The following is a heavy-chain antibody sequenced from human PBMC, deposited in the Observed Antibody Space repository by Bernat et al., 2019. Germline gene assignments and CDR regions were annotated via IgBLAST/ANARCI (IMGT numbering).Heavy chain of an antibody. Sequence: EVQLLESGGGLVQPGGSLRLSCAASGFTFSSYAMSWVRQAPGKGLEWVSAISGSGGSTYYEDSVKGRFTISRDNSKNTLYLQMNSLRAEDTAVYYCAKSGDTAMNYYYYGMDVWGQGTTVTVSS. V-gene: IGHV3-23*01. D-gene: IGHD5-18*01. CDR2: ISGSGGST. J-gene: IGHJ6*02. CDR3: AKSGDTAMNYYYYGMDV. CDR1: GFTFSSYA.